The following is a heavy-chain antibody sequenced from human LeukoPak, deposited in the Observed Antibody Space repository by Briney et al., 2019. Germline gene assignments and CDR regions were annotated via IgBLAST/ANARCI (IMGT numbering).Heavy chain of an antibody. CDR2: IKQDGSEK. CDR3: ARGYGTYGY. J-gene: IGHJ4*02. D-gene: IGHD1-7*01. Sequence: GGSLRLSCAASGFTFSNYWMSWVRQAPGKGLEWAANIKQDGSEKDCVDSVKGRFTISRDNAKNSLYLQMNSLRAEDTAVYYCARGYGTYGYWGQGTLVTVSS. CDR1: GFTFSNYW. V-gene: IGHV3-7*04.